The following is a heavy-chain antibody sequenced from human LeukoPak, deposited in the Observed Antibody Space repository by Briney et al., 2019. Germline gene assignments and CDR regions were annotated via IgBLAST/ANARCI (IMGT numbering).Heavy chain of an antibody. V-gene: IGHV1-18*04. CDR3: ARGESGIHH. CDR2: ISVYNGNT. CDR1: GYTLTAYY. Sequence: ASVKVSCKASGYTLTAYYIYWVRQAPGQGLEWMGWISVYNGNTNYAQKLQGRVTMTTDTSTSTAYMELRSLRSDDTAVYYCARGESGIHHWGQGTLVTVSS. J-gene: IGHJ1*01.